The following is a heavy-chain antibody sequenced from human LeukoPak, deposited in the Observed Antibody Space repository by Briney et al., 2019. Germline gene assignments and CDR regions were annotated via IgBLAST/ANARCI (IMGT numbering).Heavy chain of an antibody. D-gene: IGHD5-12*01. V-gene: IGHV3-21*01. J-gene: IGHJ4*02. CDR2: ISSSSSYI. CDR3: ARASGGYSGYLDY. Sequence: PGGSLRLSCAASGFTVSSNYMSWVRQAPGKGLEWVSSISSSSSYIYYADSVKGRFTISRDNAKNSLYLQMNSLRAEDTAVYYCARASGGYSGYLDYWGQGTLVTVSS. CDR1: GFTVSSNY.